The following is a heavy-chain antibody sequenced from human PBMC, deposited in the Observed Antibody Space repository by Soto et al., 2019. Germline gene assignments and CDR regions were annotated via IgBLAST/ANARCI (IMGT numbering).Heavy chain of an antibody. J-gene: IGHJ3*02. Sequence: GGSLRLSCAASGFTFSSYSMNWVRQAPGKGLEWVSYISSSSSTIYYADCGKGRFTISRDNAKNSLYLQMNSLRAEDTAVYYCAREAPIYMTDAFDIWGQGTMVTVSS. CDR1: GFTFSSYS. D-gene: IGHD2-2*02. V-gene: IGHV3-48*01. CDR3: AREAPIYMTDAFDI. CDR2: ISSSSSTI.